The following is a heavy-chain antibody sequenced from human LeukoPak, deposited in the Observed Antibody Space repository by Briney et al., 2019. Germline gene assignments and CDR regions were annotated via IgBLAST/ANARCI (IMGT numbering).Heavy chain of an antibody. V-gene: IGHV3-74*01. J-gene: IGHJ4*01. Sequence: GGSLRLSCAASGFTLRGFRMHWGPQVPGEGLVWVARMNSAGTTINYADSAKGRFTISRDNVRNTLHIQMNNLRHEDTALYITIREVQVRASASLGLWGRGTLVTVS. CDR1: GFTLRGFR. D-gene: IGHD1-1*01. CDR3: IREVQVRASASLGL. CDR2: MNSAGTTI.